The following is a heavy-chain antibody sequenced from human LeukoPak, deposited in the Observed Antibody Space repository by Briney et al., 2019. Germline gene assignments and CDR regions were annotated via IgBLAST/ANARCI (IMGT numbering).Heavy chain of an antibody. V-gene: IGHV4-31*03. Sequence: SETLSLTCTVSGGSISSGIYFWSWIRRHPGKGLEWIGYIYYSGSTYYNPSLKSRVTISVDTSKNQFSLKLSSVTAADTAVYYCARDRDGYNQYYYYYAMDVWGQGTTVTVSS. D-gene: IGHD5-24*01. J-gene: IGHJ6*02. CDR1: GGSISSGIYF. CDR2: IYYSGST. CDR3: ARDRDGYNQYYYYYAMDV.